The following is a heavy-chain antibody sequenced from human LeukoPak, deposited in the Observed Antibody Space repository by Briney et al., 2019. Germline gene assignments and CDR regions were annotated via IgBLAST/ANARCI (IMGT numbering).Heavy chain of an antibody. CDR3: ARTVDGVTGSDY. V-gene: IGHV3-48*01. D-gene: IGHD3-10*01. CDR2: ISGSGTTI. CDR1: GFSFSDYP. Sequence: GGSLRLSCAASGFSFSDYPMDGVRQAQGRGLEWLSYISGSGTTIFYAGSVKGRFTISRDNAKNSLFLQMNSLRVEDTAVYYCARTVDGVTGSDYWGQGTLVTVSS. J-gene: IGHJ4*02.